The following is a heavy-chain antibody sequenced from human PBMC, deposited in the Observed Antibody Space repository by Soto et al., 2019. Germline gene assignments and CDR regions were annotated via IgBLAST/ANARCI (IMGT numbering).Heavy chain of an antibody. J-gene: IGHJ4*02. D-gene: IGHD6-19*01. CDR3: ARDFQMLPRGMEQWLVRAGYFDY. CDR1: GYTFTSYA. CDR2: INAGNGNT. Sequence: GASVKVSCKSSGYTFTSYAMHWVRQAPGQRLEWMGWINAGNGNTKYSQKFQGRVTITRDTSASTAYMELSSLRSEDTAVYYCARDFQMLPRGMEQWLVRAGYFDYWGQGTLDTVSS. V-gene: IGHV1-3*01.